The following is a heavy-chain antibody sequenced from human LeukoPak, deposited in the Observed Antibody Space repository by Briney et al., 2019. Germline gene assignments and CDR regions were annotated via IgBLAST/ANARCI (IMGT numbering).Heavy chain of an antibody. J-gene: IGHJ4*02. V-gene: IGHV4-4*07. CDR3: ARDWQYCSVGSCSYYFDS. CDR1: GGSISSYY. D-gene: IGHD2-15*01. Sequence: PSETLSLTCTVSGGSISSYYWSWIRQPAGKGLEWIGRIYTSESTNYNPSLNSRVTISVDKSKNYFSLKLSSVTAADTALYYCARDWQYCSVGSCSYYFDSWGRGALVTVSS. CDR2: IYTSEST.